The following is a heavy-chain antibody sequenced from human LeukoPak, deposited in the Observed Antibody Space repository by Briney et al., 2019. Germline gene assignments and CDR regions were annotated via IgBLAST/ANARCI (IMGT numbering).Heavy chain of an antibody. J-gene: IGHJ6*03. CDR2: INPSGGST. V-gene: IGHV1-46*01. D-gene: IGHD2-8*01. CDR1: GYTFTSYY. CDR3: ARARGAYCTNGVCYRKYYYYYMDV. Sequence: ASVKVSCKASGYTFTSYYMHWVRQAPGQGLEWMGIINPSGGSTSYAQKFQGRVTITRNTSISTAYMELSSLRSEDTAVYYCARARGAYCTNGVCYRKYYYYYMDVWGKGTTVTVSS.